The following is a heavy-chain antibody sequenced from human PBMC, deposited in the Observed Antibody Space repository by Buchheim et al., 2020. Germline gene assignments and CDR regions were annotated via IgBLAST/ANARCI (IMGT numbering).Heavy chain of an antibody. V-gene: IGHV3-33*08. J-gene: IGHJ4*02. Sequence: VQLLESGGGLVQPGGSLRLSCAASGFTFSSYAMSWVRQAPGKGLEWVAVIWYDGSNKYYADSVKGRFTISRDNSKNTLYLQMNSLRAEDTAVYYCARGESGSYFFDYWGQGTL. CDR2: IWYDGSNK. CDR3: ARGESGSYFFDY. CDR1: GFTFSSYA. D-gene: IGHD1-26*01.